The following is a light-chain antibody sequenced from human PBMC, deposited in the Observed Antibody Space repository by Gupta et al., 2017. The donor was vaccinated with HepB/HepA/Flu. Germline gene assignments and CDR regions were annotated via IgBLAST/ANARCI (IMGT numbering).Light chain of an antibody. J-gene: IGKJ2*01. V-gene: IGKV1-39*01. CDR3: QQSDSTPRT. Sequence: DIQMTQSPSSLSASVGDRVTITCRASQSISSYLNWYQQKPGKAPKLLIYAASSVQSGVPSRFSGSGSGTDFTLTISSRQPEDFATYYCQQSDSTPRTFGQGTXLEIK. CDR2: AAS. CDR1: QSISSY.